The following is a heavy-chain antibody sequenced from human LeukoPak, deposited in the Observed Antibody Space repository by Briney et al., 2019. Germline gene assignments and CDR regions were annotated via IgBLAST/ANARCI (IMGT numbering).Heavy chain of an antibody. D-gene: IGHD1-14*01. J-gene: IGHJ4*02. Sequence: AASVKVSCKASGYSFSAYWMHWARQAPGQGLEWMGWIITDSGDTNYAQKFQGRVTMTMDTSISTAYMELSSLSSDDTAVYYCARGGLHHGFDYWGQGTLVTVSS. CDR2: IITDSGDT. V-gene: IGHV1-2*02. CDR3: ARGGLHHGFDY. CDR1: GYSFSAYW.